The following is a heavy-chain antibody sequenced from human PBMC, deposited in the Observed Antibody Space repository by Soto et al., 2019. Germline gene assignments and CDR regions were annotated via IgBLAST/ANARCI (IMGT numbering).Heavy chain of an antibody. CDR1: GFTFSSYA. D-gene: IGHD3-3*01. J-gene: IGHJ3*02. V-gene: IGHV3-23*01. Sequence: PGGSLRLSCAASGFTFSSYAMNWVRQVPGKGLEWVSSICANSNTIYYADSVKGRFTISRDNSKNTLYLQMNSLRAEDTAVYYCARDKRPITIFALEGDAFDIWGQGTMVTVSS. CDR2: ICANSNTI. CDR3: ARDKRPITIFALEGDAFDI.